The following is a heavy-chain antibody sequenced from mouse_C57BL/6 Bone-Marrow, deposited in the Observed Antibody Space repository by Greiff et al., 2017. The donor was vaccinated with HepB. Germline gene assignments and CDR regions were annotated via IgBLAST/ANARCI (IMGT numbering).Heavy chain of an antibody. Sequence: EVQLQQSGAELVRPGASVKLSCTASGFNIKDDYMHWVKQRPEQGLEWIGWIDPENGDTEYASKFQGKATITADTSSNTAYLQRSSLTSEDTAVYYCTRGGSGYLFAYWGQGTLVTVSA. CDR3: TRGGSGYLFAY. J-gene: IGHJ3*01. V-gene: IGHV14-4*01. D-gene: IGHD3-2*02. CDR2: IDPENGDT. CDR1: GFNIKDDY.